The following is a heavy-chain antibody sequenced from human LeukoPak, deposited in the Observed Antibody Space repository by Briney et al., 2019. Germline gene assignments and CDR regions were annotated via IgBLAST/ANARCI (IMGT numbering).Heavy chain of an antibody. CDR1: GFTFSSYS. V-gene: IGHV3-21*01. CDR3: ARDMDYRPIGNYYYGY. Sequence: GGSLRLSCAASGFTFSSYSMNWVRQAPGKGLEWVSSISSSSSYIYYADSVKGRFTISRDNAKNSLYQQMNSLRAEDTAVYYCARDMDYRPIGNYYYGYWGQGTLVTVSS. D-gene: IGHD1-7*01. J-gene: IGHJ4*02. CDR2: ISSSSSYI.